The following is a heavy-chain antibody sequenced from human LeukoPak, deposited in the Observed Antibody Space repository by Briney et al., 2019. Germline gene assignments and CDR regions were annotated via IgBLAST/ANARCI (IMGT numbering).Heavy chain of an antibody. J-gene: IGHJ4*02. CDR3: ARRRDGGFDY. Sequence: GGSLRLSCAASGFTFSNDWMSWVRQAPGKGLEWVANIKQDGSEKYYVDSVKGRFTISRDNAKNSLYLQMNSPRAEDTAVYYCARRRDGGFDYWGQGTLVTVSS. CDR2: IKQDGSEK. CDR1: GFTFSNDW. D-gene: IGHD5-24*01. V-gene: IGHV3-7*01.